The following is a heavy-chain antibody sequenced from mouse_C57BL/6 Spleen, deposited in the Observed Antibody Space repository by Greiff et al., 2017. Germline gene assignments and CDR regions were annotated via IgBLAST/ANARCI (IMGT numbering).Heavy chain of an antibody. V-gene: IGHV5-9-1*02. Sequence: EVMLVESGAGLVKPGGSLKLSCAASGFTFSSYAMSWVRQTPEKRLEWVAYISSGGDYVYYADTVKGRFTFSIDNARNTLYLQMSSLKSEDTAMYYCTRGDYSNYYAMDYWGQGTSVTVSS. CDR3: TRGDYSNYYAMDY. J-gene: IGHJ4*01. CDR2: ISSGGDYV. D-gene: IGHD2-5*01. CDR1: GFTFSSYA.